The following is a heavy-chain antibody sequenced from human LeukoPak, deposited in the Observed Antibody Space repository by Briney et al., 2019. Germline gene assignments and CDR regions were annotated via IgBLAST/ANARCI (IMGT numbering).Heavy chain of an antibody. J-gene: IGHJ4*02. CDR3: ASWGAGGNS. V-gene: IGHV3-7*01. CDR2: INPDGSSK. CDR1: GFTLSTYW. D-gene: IGHD3-16*01. Sequence: GGSLRFSCEASGFTLSTYWMNWVRQVPGKGLDWVANINPDGSSKRYVDSVKGRFTIARDNADNSLSLQMNSLRAEDTAVYYCASWGAGGNSWGQGTLVTVSS.